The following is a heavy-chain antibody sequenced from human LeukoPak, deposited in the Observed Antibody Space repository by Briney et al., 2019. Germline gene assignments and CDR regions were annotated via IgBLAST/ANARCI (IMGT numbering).Heavy chain of an antibody. V-gene: IGHV3-33*06. Sequence: GRSLRLSCAASGFNFDGYGMHWVRQTPGKGLEWVAVVWFDGTKRYYADSVKGRFTISRDNSKNTVSLEMNRLRVGDTAIYYCAKDSAFNYDSSGYADYWGQGTLVIVSS. J-gene: IGHJ4*02. CDR3: AKDSAFNYDSSGYADY. CDR2: VWFDGTKR. D-gene: IGHD3-22*01. CDR1: GFNFDGYG.